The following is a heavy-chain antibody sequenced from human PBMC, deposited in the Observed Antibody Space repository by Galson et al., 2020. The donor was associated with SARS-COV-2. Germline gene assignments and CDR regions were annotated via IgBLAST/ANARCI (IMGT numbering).Heavy chain of an antibody. CDR3: ARNLGTDSRPVY. J-gene: IGHJ4*02. CDR1: GYTFTGYF. Sequence: ASVKVSCKASGYTFTGYFMHWVRQAPGQGLEWMGWINPNSGGTNYAQRFQGRVTMTRDTSISTAYMELTTLNSDDTAVYYCARNLGTDSRPVYWGQGTLVTVSS. V-gene: IGHV1-2*02. CDR2: INPNSGGT. D-gene: IGHD6-13*01.